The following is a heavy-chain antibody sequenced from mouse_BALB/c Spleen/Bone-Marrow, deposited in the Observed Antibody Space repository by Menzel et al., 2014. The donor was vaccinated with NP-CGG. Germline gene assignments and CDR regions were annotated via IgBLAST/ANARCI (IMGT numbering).Heavy chain of an antibody. CDR1: GYTFSSYW. D-gene: IGHD3-2*01. Sequence: QVQLKHSGAELMKPGASVKISCKATGYTFSSYWIEWVKQRPGHGLEWIGEILPGSDSTNYNENFKGKATFTADTSSNTAYMQLNSLTFEDSAVYFCARDSSDYLAWFAYWGQGTLVTVSA. CDR3: ARDSSDYLAWFAY. J-gene: IGHJ3*01. CDR2: ILPGSDST. V-gene: IGHV1-9*01.